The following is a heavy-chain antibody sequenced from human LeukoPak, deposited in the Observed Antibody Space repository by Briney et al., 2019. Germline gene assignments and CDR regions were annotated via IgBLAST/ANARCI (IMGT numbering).Heavy chain of an antibody. CDR1: GFTFSSYA. D-gene: IGHD3-10*01. Sequence: GGSLRLSCAASGFTFSSYAMHWVRQAPAKGLEWVAVISYDGSNKYYTDSVKGRFSISRDNSKNTLYLQMNSLRAEDTAIYYCAKDGGYGSGSYYPDYWGQGTLVTVSS. CDR3: AKDGGYGSGSYYPDY. J-gene: IGHJ4*02. V-gene: IGHV3-30*18. CDR2: ISYDGSNK.